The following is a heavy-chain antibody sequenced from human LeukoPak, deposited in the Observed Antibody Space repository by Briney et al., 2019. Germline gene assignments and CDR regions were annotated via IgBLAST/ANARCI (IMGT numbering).Heavy chain of an antibody. V-gene: IGHV4-61*01. J-gene: IGHJ4*02. CDR3: ARGSDYGDLNLDY. Sequence: PSETLSLTCTVSGGSISSGSYYWNWIRQPPGKGLERIGYIYYGGSTNYNPSLKRRVTISVDTSKNQFSLKLSSVTAADTAVYYCARGSDYGDLNLDYWGQGTLVTVSS. CDR1: GGSISSGSYY. CDR2: IYYGGST. D-gene: IGHD4-17*01.